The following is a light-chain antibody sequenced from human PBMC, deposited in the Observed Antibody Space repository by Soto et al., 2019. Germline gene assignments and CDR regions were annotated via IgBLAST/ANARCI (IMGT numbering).Light chain of an antibody. CDR2: GAS. Sequence: EIVMTQSPATLSLSPGERATLTCRASQSVSSNLAWYQQKPGQAPRLLIYGASTRATGLPARFSASGSGTEFTLTISSLQSEDFAVYYCQQYGSSPRTFGQGNKVEIK. CDR1: QSVSSN. V-gene: IGKV3-15*01. J-gene: IGKJ1*01. CDR3: QQYGSSPRT.